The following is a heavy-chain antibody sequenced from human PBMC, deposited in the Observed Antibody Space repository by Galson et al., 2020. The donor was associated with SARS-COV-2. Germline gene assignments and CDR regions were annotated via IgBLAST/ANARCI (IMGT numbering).Heavy chain of an antibody. J-gene: IGHJ6*03. CDR2: IYYSGST. V-gene: IGHV4-59*01. Sequence: SETLSLTCTVSGGSINSYYWSWIRQPPGKGLEWIGYIYYSGSTNSNPSLKSRVTISVDTSKIQFSLRLSSVTAADTAVYYCARGGLRGYYYMDVWGKGTTVTISS. CDR1: GGSINSYY. CDR3: ARGGLRGYYYMDV. D-gene: IGHD5-12*01.